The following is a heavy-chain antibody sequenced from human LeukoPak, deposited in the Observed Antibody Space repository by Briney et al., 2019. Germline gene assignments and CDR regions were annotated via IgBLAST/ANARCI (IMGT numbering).Heavy chain of an antibody. D-gene: IGHD6-13*01. CDR1: GGSISSGGYY. J-gene: IGHJ4*02. CDR3: ARAYSSSWHGRGYYFDY. Sequence: SETLSLTCTVSGGSISSGGYYWSWIRQHPGKGLEWIGYIYYSGSTYYNPSLKSRVTISVDTSKNQFSLKLSSVTAADTAVYYCARAYSSSWHGRGYYFDYWGQGTLVTVSS. V-gene: IGHV4-31*03. CDR2: IYYSGST.